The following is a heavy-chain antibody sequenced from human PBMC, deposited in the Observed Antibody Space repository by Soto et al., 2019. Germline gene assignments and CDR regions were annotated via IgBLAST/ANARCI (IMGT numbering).Heavy chain of an antibody. CDR1: GGTFSSYA. J-gene: IGHJ6*02. V-gene: IGHV1-69*13. Sequence: SVKVSCKASGGTFSSYAISWVQQAPGQGLEWMGGIIPIFGTANYAQKFQGRVTITADESTSTAYMELSSLRSEDTAVYYCARGVDTGSQDYYYYGMDVWGQGTTVTVSS. CDR2: IIPIFGTA. D-gene: IGHD5-18*01. CDR3: ARGVDTGSQDYYYYGMDV.